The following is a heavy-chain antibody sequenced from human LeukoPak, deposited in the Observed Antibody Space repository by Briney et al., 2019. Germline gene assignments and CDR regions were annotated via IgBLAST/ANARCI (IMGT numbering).Heavy chain of an antibody. Sequence: SETLSLTCTVSGYSISSGYYWGWIRQPPGKGLEWIGSIYHSGSTYYNPSLKPRVTISVDTSKNQFSLKLSSVTAADTAVYYCARRVGATNPYFDYWGQGTLVTVSS. CDR2: IYHSGST. J-gene: IGHJ4*02. CDR1: GYSISSGYY. V-gene: IGHV4-38-2*02. D-gene: IGHD1-26*01. CDR3: ARRVGATNPYFDY.